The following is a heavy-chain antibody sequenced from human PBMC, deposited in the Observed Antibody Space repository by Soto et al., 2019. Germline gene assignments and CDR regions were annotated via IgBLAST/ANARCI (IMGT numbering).Heavy chain of an antibody. CDR2: INAGNGNT. CDR3: ARSIAVAGTGEYFQH. V-gene: IGHV1-3*01. CDR1: GYTFTSYA. Sequence: ASVKVSCKASGYTFTSYAMHWVRQAPGQRLEWMGWINAGNGNTKYSQKFQGRVTITRDTSASTAYMELSSLRSEDTAVYYCARSIAVAGTGEYFQHWGQGTLVTVSS. J-gene: IGHJ1*01. D-gene: IGHD6-19*01.